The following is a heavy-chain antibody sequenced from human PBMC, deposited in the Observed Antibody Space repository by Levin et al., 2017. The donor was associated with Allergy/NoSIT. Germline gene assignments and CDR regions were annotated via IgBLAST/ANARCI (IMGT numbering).Heavy chain of an antibody. CDR3: VKDMEVSGTGMSGY. V-gene: IGHV3-9*01. CDR2: IGWNSVAI. CDR1: GFTFDDYA. D-gene: IGHD3-10*01. Sequence: GGSLRLSCAASGFTFDDYAMHWVRQAPGKGLEWVSGIGWNSVAIGYGDSVKGRFTISRDNAKSSLYLQMNILRVEDTALYYCVKDMEVSGTGMSGYWGQGTLVIVSS. J-gene: IGHJ4*02.